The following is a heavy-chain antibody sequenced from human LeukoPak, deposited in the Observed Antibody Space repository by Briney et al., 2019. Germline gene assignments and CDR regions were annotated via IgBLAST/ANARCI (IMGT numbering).Heavy chain of an antibody. CDR3: ARENYFDY. J-gene: IGHJ4*02. Sequence: GGSLRLSCAASGFTFSRFWMGWVRQAPGKGLEWVANIKPDGSEKNYGDSVRGRLTISRDNARNSLYLQMNSLRAEDTAVYYCARENYFDYWGQGTLVTVSS. V-gene: IGHV3-7*04. CDR2: IKPDGSEK. CDR1: GFTFSRFW.